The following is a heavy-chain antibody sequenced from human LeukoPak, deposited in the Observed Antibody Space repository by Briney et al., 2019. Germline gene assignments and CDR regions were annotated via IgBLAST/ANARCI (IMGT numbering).Heavy chain of an antibody. CDR3: ARAPSSSSVSLRY. CDR2: INPNSGGT. J-gene: IGHJ4*02. CDR1: GYTFTGYY. D-gene: IGHD6-6*01. V-gene: IGHV1-2*02. Sequence: ASVNVSCKASGYTFTGYYMHWVRQAPGQGREGMGWINPNSGGTNYAQKFQGRVTMIRDTSISTAYMELSRLRSDDTAVYYCARAPSSSSVSLRYWGQGTLVTVSS.